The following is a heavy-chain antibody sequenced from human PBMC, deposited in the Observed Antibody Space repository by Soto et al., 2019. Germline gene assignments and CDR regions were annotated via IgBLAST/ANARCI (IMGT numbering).Heavy chain of an antibody. CDR1: GCSISSGGYY. CDR3: ARLGRWETNS. Sequence: QVQLQESGPGLVKPSQTLSLTCTVSGCSISSGGYYWSWIRQHPGKGLEWIGYIYYSGSTYYNPSPKGRVTISVDTSKNQFSRKLSSVTAADTAVYYCARLGRWETNSWGQGTLVTVSS. CDR2: IYYSGST. D-gene: IGHD1-26*01. V-gene: IGHV4-31*03. J-gene: IGHJ4*02.